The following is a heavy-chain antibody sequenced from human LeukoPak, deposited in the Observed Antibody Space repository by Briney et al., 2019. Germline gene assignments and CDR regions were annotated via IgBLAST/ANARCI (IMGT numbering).Heavy chain of an antibody. CDR3: AKVRASAWYYFDY. J-gene: IGHJ4*02. CDR2: ISGSGGST. D-gene: IGHD6-19*01. Sequence: GGALRLSCVATGFTFSRYAMSWVRQAPGKGLEWVSLISGSGGSTKYADSVKGRFTISRDNSKNTLYLQMNSLRAADTAVYYCAKVRASAWYYFDYWGQGTLVTVSS. V-gene: IGHV3-23*01. CDR1: GFTFSRYA.